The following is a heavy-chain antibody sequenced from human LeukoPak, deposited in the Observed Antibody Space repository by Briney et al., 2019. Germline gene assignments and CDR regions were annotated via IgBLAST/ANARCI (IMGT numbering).Heavy chain of an antibody. J-gene: IGHJ3*02. D-gene: IGHD3-22*01. CDR1: SGSFSGYY. CDR3: VGTTMIVVVGPDAFDI. Sequence: SETLSLTCSVYSGSFSGYYWSWIRQPPGKGLEWIGEINHSVGTNYNPSLKSRVTMSLDTSKNQFSLKLTSVTAADTAVYYCVGTTMIVVVGPDAFDIWGQGTMVTVSS. CDR2: INHSVGT. V-gene: IGHV4-34*01.